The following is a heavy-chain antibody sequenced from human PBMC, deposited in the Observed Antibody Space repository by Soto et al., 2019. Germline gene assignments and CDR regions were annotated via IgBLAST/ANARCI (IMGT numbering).Heavy chain of an antibody. CDR1: GYTFTSYG. D-gene: IGHD2-2*01. CDR3: ARKVSYCSSTSCLYYYYYYYMDV. Sequence: ASVKVSCKASGYTFTSYGISWVRQAPGQGLEWMGWISAYNGNTNYAQKLQGRVTMTTDTSTSTAYMELRSLRSDDTAVCYCARKVSYCSSTSCLYYYYYYYMDVWGKGTTVTVSS. V-gene: IGHV1-18*01. J-gene: IGHJ6*03. CDR2: ISAYNGNT.